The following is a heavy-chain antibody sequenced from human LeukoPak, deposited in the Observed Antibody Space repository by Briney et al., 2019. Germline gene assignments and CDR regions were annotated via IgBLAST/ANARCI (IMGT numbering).Heavy chain of an antibody. CDR2: IYSGGST. J-gene: IGHJ5*02. Sequence: GGSLRLSCAASGFTVSSNHMSWVRQAPGKGLEWVSVIYSGGSTYYADSVKGRFTISRDNSKNTLYLQMNSLRAEDTAVYYCARQANYDILTGYLGYNWFDPWGQGTLVTVSS. V-gene: IGHV3-53*01. CDR1: GFTVSSNH. D-gene: IGHD3-9*01. CDR3: ARQANYDILTGYLGYNWFDP.